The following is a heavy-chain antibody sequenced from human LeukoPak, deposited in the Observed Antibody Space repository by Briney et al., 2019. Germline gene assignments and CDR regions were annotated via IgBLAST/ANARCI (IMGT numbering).Heavy chain of an antibody. D-gene: IGHD2-2*01. J-gene: IGHJ4*02. CDR1: GGTFSSYA. CDR2: IIPILGIA. V-gene: IGHV1-69*04. Sequence: SVKVSCKASGGTFSSYAISWVRQAPGQGLEWMGRIIPILGIANYAQKFQGRVTITADKSTSTAYMQLSSLRSEDTAVYYCARVVNGSGTHYWGQGPLVTVSS. CDR3: ARVVNGSGTHY.